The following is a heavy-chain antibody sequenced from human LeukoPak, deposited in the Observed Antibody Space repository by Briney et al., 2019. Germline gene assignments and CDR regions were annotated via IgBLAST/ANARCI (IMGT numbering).Heavy chain of an antibody. CDR2: ISAYNGNT. CDR3: ARVEPYCSSTSCFQFDP. CDR1: GYTFTSYG. D-gene: IGHD2-2*01. Sequence: ASVKVSCKASGYTFTSYGISWVRQAPGQGLEWMGWISAYNGNTNYAQKLQGRVTMTTDTSTSTAYMELRSLRSDDTAVYYCARVEPYCSSTSCFQFDPWGQGTLVTVSS. J-gene: IGHJ5*02. V-gene: IGHV1-18*01.